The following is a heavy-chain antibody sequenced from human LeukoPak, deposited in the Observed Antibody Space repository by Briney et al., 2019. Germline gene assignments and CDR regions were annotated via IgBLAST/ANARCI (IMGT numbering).Heavy chain of an antibody. D-gene: IGHD4-17*01. J-gene: IGHJ2*01. CDR2: ISPRSATI. V-gene: IGHV3-48*01. Sequence: GGSLRLSCRASGFTFSTHGMIWVRQAPGKGLEWVSYISPRSATIYYADSVKGRFTISRDDARNSLFLQMHSLRAGDTAVYYCARVRGPTVTTWYFDLWGRGTLVTVSS. CDR3: ARVRGPTVTTWYFDL. CDR1: GFTFSTHG.